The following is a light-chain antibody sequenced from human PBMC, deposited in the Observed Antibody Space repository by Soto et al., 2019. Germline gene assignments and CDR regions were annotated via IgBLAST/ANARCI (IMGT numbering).Light chain of an antibody. CDR2: GAS. J-gene: IGKJ2*01. V-gene: IGKV3-20*01. CDR3: HHYGSSPPYT. CDR1: QTVSSSY. Sequence: EVVLTQSPGTLSLSPGERATLSCRASQTVSSSYLAWYQQKPGQAPRLLIYGASNRATGIPDMFSGSGSGTDFTLTINRLEPEDFAVYYCHHYGSSPPYTFGQGAKLDI.